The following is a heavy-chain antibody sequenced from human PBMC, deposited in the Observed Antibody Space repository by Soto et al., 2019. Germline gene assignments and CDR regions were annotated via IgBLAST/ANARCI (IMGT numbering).Heavy chain of an antibody. CDR3: ARDSGWPILNFDN. CDR1: DFDFSSYG. CDR2: SSYGGRET. D-gene: IGHD3-10*01. V-gene: IGHV3-30*03. Sequence: GGSLRLSCAASDFDFSSYGIHWVRQAPGKGLEWVAASSYGGRETFYADSAKGRFTVSKEMSKNTAFLQMNALRHEDTAVYFCARDSGWPILNFDNWGQGTPVTVSS. J-gene: IGHJ4*02.